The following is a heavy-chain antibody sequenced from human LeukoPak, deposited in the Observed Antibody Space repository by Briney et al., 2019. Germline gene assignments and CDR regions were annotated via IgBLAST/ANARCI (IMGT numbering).Heavy chain of an antibody. CDR2: PYCDDDK. D-gene: IGHD3-22*01. Sequence: SGPTLVNPTQTLTLTYTFSGFSLSTSGVGVGWIRQPPGKALEWLALPYCDDDKRYSPSLKSRLTITKDTSKNQVVLTMTNMDPVDTATYYCAHRRHNVYDSSGYHDYWGQGTLVTVSS. CDR1: GFSLSTSGVG. CDR3: AHRRHNVYDSSGYHDY. V-gene: IGHV2-5*02. J-gene: IGHJ4*02.